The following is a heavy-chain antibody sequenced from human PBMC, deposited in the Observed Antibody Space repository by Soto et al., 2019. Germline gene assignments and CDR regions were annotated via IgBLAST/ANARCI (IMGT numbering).Heavy chain of an antibody. CDR2: FGVSIPYI. J-gene: IGHJ4*02. D-gene: IGHD5-18*01. CDR3: PKAPGGYNYGGYFYY. CDR1: GFTFSSYN. Sequence: EVQLVESGGGLVKPGGSLRLSCAASGFTFSSYNMNWVRQAPGKGLEWVSSFGVSIPYIYYADSVKGRFTISRDNAKNSLFLQMNSLRAEDTAVYYCPKAPGGYNYGGYFYYWGQGTLVTVSS. V-gene: IGHV3-21*01.